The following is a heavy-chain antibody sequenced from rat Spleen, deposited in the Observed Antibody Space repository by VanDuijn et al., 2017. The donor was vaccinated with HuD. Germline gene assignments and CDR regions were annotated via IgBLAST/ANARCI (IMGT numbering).Heavy chain of an antibody. CDR2: IWTGVGT. V-gene: IGHV2-43*01. CDR3: ARDRDFGNYGYYFDY. CDR1: GSSLTSYH. D-gene: IGHD1-11*01. Sequence: QVQLKESGTGLVQLSQTLSLTCTVSGSSLTSYHVSWVRQTPGKGLEWMEVIWTGVGTAYNSLFKSRLSISRDIYKSQVFLKMNSLQTEDTATYYCARDRDFGNYGYYFDYWGQGVMVTVSS. J-gene: IGHJ2*01.